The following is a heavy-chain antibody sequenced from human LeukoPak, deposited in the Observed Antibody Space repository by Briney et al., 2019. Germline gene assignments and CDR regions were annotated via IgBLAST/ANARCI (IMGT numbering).Heavy chain of an antibody. CDR2: ISYDGSNK. V-gene: IGHV3-30-3*01. J-gene: IGHJ4*02. CDR3: ARDGDYYDSSGYYY. Sequence: SGGSLRLSCAASGFTFSSYAMHWVRQAPGKGLEWVAVISYDGSNKYYADSVKGRFTISRDNSKNTLYLQMNSLRAEDTAVYYCARDGDYYDSSGYYYWGQGTLVTVSS. CDR1: GFTFSSYA. D-gene: IGHD3-22*01.